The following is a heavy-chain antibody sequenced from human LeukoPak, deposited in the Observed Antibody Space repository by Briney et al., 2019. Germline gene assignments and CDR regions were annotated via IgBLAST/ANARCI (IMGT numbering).Heavy chain of an antibody. V-gene: IGHV3-23*01. CDR2: ISGSGGST. CDR3: AKFSGYVWGSYRYVSDY. D-gene: IGHD3-16*02. CDR1: GFTFSSYA. Sequence: GGSLRLYCAASGFTFSSYAMSWVRQAPGKGLEWVSAISGSGGSTYYADSVKGRFTISRDNSKNTLYLQMNSLRAEDTAVYYCAKFSGYVWGSYRYVSDYWGQGTLVTVSS. J-gene: IGHJ4*02.